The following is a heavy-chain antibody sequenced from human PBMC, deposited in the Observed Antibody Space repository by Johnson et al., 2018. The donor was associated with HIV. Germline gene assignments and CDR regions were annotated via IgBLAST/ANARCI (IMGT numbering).Heavy chain of an antibody. Sequence: MQLVESGGGVVQPGRSLRLSCAASGFTFSSYGMHWVRQAPGKGLEWVANIKQDGSEKYYVDSVQGRFTISRDNSKNTLYLQMGSLRAEDMAVYYCARDQRWWLQSPGAFDIWGQGTMVTVSS. CDR1: GFTFSSYG. D-gene: IGHD5-24*01. J-gene: IGHJ3*02. CDR3: ARDQRWWLQSPGAFDI. V-gene: IGHV3-7*01. CDR2: IKQDGSEK.